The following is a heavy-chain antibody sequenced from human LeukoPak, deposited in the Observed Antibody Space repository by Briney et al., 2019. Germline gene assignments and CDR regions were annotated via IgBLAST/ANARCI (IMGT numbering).Heavy chain of an antibody. D-gene: IGHD5-18*01. V-gene: IGHV3-23*01. CDR1: GFTFSTFA. J-gene: IGHJ4*02. Sequence: PGESLRLSCVASGFTFSTFAMIWVRQPPGKGLEWVSAISGSGGSTYYADSVKGRFTISRDNSKNTLYLQMNSLRVEDTAVYYCARDAGYGYDRFDYWGQGTQVTVSS. CDR2: ISGSGGST. CDR3: ARDAGYGYDRFDY.